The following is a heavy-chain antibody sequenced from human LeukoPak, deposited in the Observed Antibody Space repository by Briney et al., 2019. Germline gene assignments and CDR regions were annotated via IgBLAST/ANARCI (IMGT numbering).Heavy chain of an antibody. J-gene: IGHJ6*03. Sequence: ASVKVSCKASGYTFTGYYMHWVRQAPGQGLEWMGWINPNSGGTNYAQKFQGRVTMTRDMSTSTVYMELSSLRSEDTAVYYCARLYGDYDYYYYMDVWGKGTTVTVSS. CDR1: GYTFTGYY. CDR3: ARLYGDYDYYYYMDV. V-gene: IGHV1-2*02. D-gene: IGHD4-17*01. CDR2: INPNSGGT.